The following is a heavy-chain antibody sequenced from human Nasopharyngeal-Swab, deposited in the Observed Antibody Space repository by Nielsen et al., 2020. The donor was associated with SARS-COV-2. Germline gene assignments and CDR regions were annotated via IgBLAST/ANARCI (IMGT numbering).Heavy chain of an antibody. CDR1: GFTFSSYS. CDR2: ISSSSSYI. Sequence: GESLKISCAASGFTFSSYSMNWVRQAPGKGLEWVSSISSSSSYIYYADSVKGRFTIPRDNAKNSLYLQMNSLRAEDTAVYYCAREEGSSWHYFDYWGQGTLVTVSS. D-gene: IGHD6-13*01. CDR3: AREEGSSWHYFDY. V-gene: IGHV3-21*01. J-gene: IGHJ4*02.